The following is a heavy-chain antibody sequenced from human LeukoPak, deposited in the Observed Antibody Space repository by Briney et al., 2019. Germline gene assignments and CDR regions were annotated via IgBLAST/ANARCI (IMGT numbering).Heavy chain of an antibody. CDR3: ARARRGPTEKRMDV. J-gene: IGHJ6*02. D-gene: IGHD3/OR15-3a*01. V-gene: IGHV4-30-2*01. CDR2: IYHSGST. CDR1: GGSISSGGYS. Sequence: SETLSLTCAVSGGSISSGGYSWSWIRQPPGKGLEWIGYIYHSGSTYYNPSLKSRVTISVDTSKNQFSLKLSSVTAADTAVYYCARARRGPTEKRMDVWGQGTTVTVSS.